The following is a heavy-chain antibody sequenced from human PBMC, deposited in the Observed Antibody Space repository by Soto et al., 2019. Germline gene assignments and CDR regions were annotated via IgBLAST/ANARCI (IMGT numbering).Heavy chain of an antibody. V-gene: IGHV1-18*01. D-gene: IGHD2-2*01. CDR3: ASPQLMNAFDI. J-gene: IGHJ3*02. CDR2: ISAYNGNT. CDR1: GYTFTSYG. Sequence: ASVKVSCKASGYTFTSYGIXCVRQAPGQGLEWMGWISAYNGNTNYAQKLQGRVTMTTDTSTSTAYMELRSLSSEETPVYYCASPQLMNAFDIWGKGTMVTASS.